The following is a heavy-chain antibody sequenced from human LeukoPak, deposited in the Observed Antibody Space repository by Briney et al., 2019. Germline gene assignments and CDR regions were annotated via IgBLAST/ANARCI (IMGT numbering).Heavy chain of an antibody. Sequence: SETLSLTCTVSGGSISHSGYFWAWIRQPPGKGLEWVGHIYYTESTHYSPSLKSRVAMSFDASRNQFSLNVSSVTAADTAAYYCARVRGIALPGDRYMDVWGKGTTVTVSS. D-gene: IGHD6-19*01. CDR2: IYYTEST. J-gene: IGHJ6*03. V-gene: IGHV4-39*02. CDR1: GGSISHSGYF. CDR3: ARVRGIALPGDRYMDV.